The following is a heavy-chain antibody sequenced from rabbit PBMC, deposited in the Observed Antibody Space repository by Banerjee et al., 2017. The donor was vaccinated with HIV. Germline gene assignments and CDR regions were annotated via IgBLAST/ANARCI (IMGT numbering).Heavy chain of an antibody. V-gene: IGHV1S40*01. CDR1: GFALSSYYY. Sequence: QSLEESGGDLVKPGASLTLTCTASGFALSSYYYICWVRQAPGKGLEWIACINTSSGNTVYASWAKGRFTISSTSSSTLTLQMTSLTAADTATYFCARDGAGYAGYGYAHLWGQGTLVTVS. J-gene: IGHJ3*01. D-gene: IGHD6-1*01. CDR2: INTSSGNT. CDR3: ARDGAGYAGYGYAHL.